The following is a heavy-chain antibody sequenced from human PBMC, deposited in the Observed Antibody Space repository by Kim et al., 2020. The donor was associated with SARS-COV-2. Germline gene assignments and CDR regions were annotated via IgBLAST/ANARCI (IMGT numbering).Heavy chain of an antibody. D-gene: IGHD3-10*01. J-gene: IGHJ4*02. CDR2: FDPEDGET. Sequence: ASVKVSCKVSGYTLTELSMHWVRQAPGKGLEWMGGFDPEDGETIYAQKFQGRVTMTEDTSTDTAYMELSSLRSEDTAVYYCATKPKTYYYGSGAVLDYWGQGTLVTVSS. CDR1: GYTLTELS. CDR3: ATKPKTYYYGSGAVLDY. V-gene: IGHV1-24*01.